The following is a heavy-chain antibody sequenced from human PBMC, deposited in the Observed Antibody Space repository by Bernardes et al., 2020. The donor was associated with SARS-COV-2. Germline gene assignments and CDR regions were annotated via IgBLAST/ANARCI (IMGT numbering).Heavy chain of an antibody. Sequence: GGSLRLSCVASGVTFSNYLFSWFRQAPGKGLEWVSSISGAGMHSYYGDSVRGRFTTSRDNTRTSVFLQMESLRAEDTAVYYCARDVGGTDWRFGFDVWGPGTMVHVSS. J-gene: IGHJ3*01. V-gene: IGHV3-21*01. CDR1: GVTFSNYL. CDR2: ISGAGMHS. D-gene: IGHD3-9*01. CDR3: ARDVGGTDWRFGFDV.